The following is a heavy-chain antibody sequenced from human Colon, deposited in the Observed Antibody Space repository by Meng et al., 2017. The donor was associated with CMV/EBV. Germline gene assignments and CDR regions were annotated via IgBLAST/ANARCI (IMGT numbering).Heavy chain of an antibody. V-gene: IGHV4-30-4*01. CDR2: IYQTGNT. D-gene: IGHD3-16*01. CDR1: GDARSSGDYY. CDR3: AGGLIAFGGAVLDS. J-gene: IGHJ4*02. Sequence: GDARSSGDYYWSGIRRSPGKGLEWIGYIYQTGNTHYEPSLKSRVTISVDASKNQYSLKLSSVTAADSAVYYCAGGLIAFGGAVLDSWGQGSLVTVSS.